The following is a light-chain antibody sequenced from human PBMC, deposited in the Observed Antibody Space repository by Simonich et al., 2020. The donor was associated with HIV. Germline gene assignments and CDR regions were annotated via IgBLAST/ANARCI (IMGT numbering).Light chain of an antibody. Sequence: DIQMPQSPSTLSASVGDRVSITCRSSQSISTWLAWYQQKPGKAPNLLIYKASSLESGVPSRFSGSGSGTEFTLTISSLQPDDFATYYCQQYSRYPVTFGQGTKVEIK. J-gene: IGKJ1*01. V-gene: IGKV1-5*03. CDR3: QQYSRYPVT. CDR2: KAS. CDR1: QSISTW.